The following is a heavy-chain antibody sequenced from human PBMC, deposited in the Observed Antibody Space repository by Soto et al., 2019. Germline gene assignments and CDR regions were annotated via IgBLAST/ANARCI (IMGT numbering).Heavy chain of an antibody. CDR2: ISSSGYI. D-gene: IGHD2-15*01. Sequence: SGGSLRLSCAASGFNFNSYTINWVRQAPGKRLEWLSSISSSGYIFSTDSVRGRFTISRDNAKNSLYLQINSLRAEDTAVYFCAKDCSGGSWYPGMDVWGQGTTVTVSS. J-gene: IGHJ6*02. CDR1: GFNFNSYT. CDR3: AKDCSGGSWYPGMDV. V-gene: IGHV3-21*01.